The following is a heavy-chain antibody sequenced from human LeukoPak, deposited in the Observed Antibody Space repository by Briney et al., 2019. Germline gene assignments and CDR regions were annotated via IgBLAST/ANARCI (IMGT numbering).Heavy chain of an antibody. J-gene: IGHJ4*02. CDR3: ARWIAVAGTWYFDY. CDR1: GYTFTSYG. D-gene: IGHD6-19*01. Sequence: ASVKVSCKASGYTFTSYGISWVRQAPGQGLEWMGWISAYNGNTNYAQKFQGRVTMTTDTSTSTAYMELRSLRSDDTAVYYCARWIAVAGTWYFDYWGQGTLVTVSS. V-gene: IGHV1-18*01. CDR2: ISAYNGNT.